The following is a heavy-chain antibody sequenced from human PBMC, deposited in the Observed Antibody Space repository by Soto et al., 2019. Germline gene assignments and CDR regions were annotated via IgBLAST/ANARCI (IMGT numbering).Heavy chain of an antibody. CDR3: ARRWGTTFDY. CDR2: IYHSGST. V-gene: IGHV4-59*08. J-gene: IGHJ4*02. D-gene: IGHD3-16*01. CDR1: GGSISSYY. Sequence: SETLSLTCTVSGGSISSYYWSWIRQPPGKGLEWIGYIYHSGSTYYNPSLKSRVTISVDTSKNQFSLKLSSVTAADTAVYYCARRWGTTFDYWGQGTLVTVSS.